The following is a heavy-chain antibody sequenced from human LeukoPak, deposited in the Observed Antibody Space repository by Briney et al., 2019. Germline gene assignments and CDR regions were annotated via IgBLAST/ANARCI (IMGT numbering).Heavy chain of an antibody. CDR2: IKQDGSEK. CDR3: ARDQGTHDY. CDR1: GFTFSLYW. Sequence: GGSLRPSCAPPGFTFSLYWMSWVRQPPGKGLEWVANIKQDGSEKYYVDSVKGRFTISRDNAKNSLYLQMNSLRAEDAAVYYCARDQGTHDYWGQGTLVTVSS. J-gene: IGHJ4*02. V-gene: IGHV3-7*05.